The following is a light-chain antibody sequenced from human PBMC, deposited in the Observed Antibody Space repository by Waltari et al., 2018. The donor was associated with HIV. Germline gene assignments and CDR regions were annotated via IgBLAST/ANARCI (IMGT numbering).Light chain of an antibody. CDR2: EVT. Sequence: QSALTQPASVSGSPGQSITISCTGASSDVGGYNYVSWYQHHPGKAPKLIIYEVTNRPSGVSNRFSGSKSGNTASLTISGLQPEDEADYYCSSYSSTNTLGVFGGWTILTVL. CDR1: SSDVGGYNY. V-gene: IGLV2-14*01. CDR3: SSYSSTNTLGV. J-gene: IGLJ3*02.